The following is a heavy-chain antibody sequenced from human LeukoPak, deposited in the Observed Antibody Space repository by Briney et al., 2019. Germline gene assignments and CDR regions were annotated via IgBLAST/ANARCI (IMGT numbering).Heavy chain of an antibody. D-gene: IGHD3-16*02. J-gene: IGHJ4*02. CDR3: AKENTGYRN. CDR1: GGSFSGYY. CDR2: INQSGST. V-gene: IGHV4-34*01. Sequence: SETLSLTCAVYGGSFSGYYWSWIRQPPGKGLEWIGEINQSGSTKYNPSLKSRVTISVDTSKNQFSLKLTSVTAADTAVYYCAKENTGYRNWGQGTLVTVSS.